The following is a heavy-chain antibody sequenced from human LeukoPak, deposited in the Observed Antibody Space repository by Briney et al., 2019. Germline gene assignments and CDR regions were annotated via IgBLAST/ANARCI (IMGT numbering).Heavy chain of an antibody. J-gene: IGHJ4*02. CDR2: IYYTGAT. CDR3: VRGVWSLHSGVSIDS. V-gene: IGHV4-59*01. D-gene: IGHD3-10*01. Sequence: SETLSLTCTMSGASISDYYWSWIRHPPGKGLEWVGHIYYTGATNYSPSLKSRVTISVDTSKSQFSLRLSSVTAGDTAVYYCVRGVWSLHSGVSIDSWGQGTLVTVSS. CDR1: GASISDYY.